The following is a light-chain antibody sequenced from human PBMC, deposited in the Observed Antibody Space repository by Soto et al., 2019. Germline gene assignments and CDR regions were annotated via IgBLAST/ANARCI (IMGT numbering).Light chain of an antibody. CDR1: QGISSY. Sequence: IQLTQSPSSLSASVGDRVTITCRASQGISSYLAWYQQKPGKAPKLLIYAASTLQSGVPSRFSGSGSGTDFTLTISSLQPEDFAVYYCQHYDNWPPRTFGQGTKVDIK. V-gene: IGKV1-9*01. CDR2: AAS. J-gene: IGKJ1*01. CDR3: QHYDNWPPRT.